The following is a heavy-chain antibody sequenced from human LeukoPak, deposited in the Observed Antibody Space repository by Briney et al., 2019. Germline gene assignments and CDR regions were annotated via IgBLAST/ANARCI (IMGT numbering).Heavy chain of an antibody. V-gene: IGHV3-73*01. Sequence: GGSLRLSCAASGFTFSGSAMHWVRQASGKGLEWFGRVRSKADSYATAYAASVKGRFTISRDDSKNTPYLQMNSLRAEDTAVYYCAKGCYYDSSGYPAFDYWGQGTLVTVSS. CDR1: GFTFSGSA. CDR2: VRSKADSYAT. D-gene: IGHD3-22*01. CDR3: AKGCYYDSSGYPAFDY. J-gene: IGHJ4*02.